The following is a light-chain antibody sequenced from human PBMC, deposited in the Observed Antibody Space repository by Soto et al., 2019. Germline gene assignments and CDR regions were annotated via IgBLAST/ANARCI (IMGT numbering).Light chain of an antibody. CDR1: QSISTDH. Sequence: EIVVTQSPGTLSLSPGERATLSCRASQSISTDHLAWYQQKPGQPPRLLIYGTSSRATGGIADRFSGSGSGTDFTLTISRLEPEDFAVYYCQQYNNWPPITFGQGTRLEIK. CDR3: QQYNNWPPIT. CDR2: GTS. V-gene: IGKV3-20*01. J-gene: IGKJ5*01.